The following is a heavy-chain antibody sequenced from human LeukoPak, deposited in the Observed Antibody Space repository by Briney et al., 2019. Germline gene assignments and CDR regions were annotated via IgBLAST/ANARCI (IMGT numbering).Heavy chain of an antibody. CDR1: GDRVSSNTAA. Sequence: SQTLSLTCAISGDRVSSNTAAWNWIRQSPSRGLQWLGRTYFRSKWYSDYAASVKSRIIIKSDTSKNQFSLQLNSVTPEDTAVYYCTRVPIYTSSWYMNWFDSWGQGALVTVFS. D-gene: IGHD6-13*01. J-gene: IGHJ5*01. V-gene: IGHV6-1*01. CDR3: TRVPIYTSSWYMNWFDS. CDR2: TYFRSKWYS.